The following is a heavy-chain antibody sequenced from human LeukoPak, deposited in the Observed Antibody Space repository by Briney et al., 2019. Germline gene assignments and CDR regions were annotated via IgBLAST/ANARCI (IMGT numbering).Heavy chain of an antibody. CDR2: ISYDGSNK. CDR1: GFTFSSYG. D-gene: IGHD6-6*01. V-gene: IGHV3-30*18. Sequence: PGGSLRLSCAASGFTFSSYGMHWVRQAPGKGLEWVAVISYDGSNKYYADSVKGRFTISRDNSKNTLYLQMNSLRAEDRAVYYCAKDRNAYSSSSITNYFDYWGQGTLVTVSS. J-gene: IGHJ4*02. CDR3: AKDRNAYSSSSITNYFDY.